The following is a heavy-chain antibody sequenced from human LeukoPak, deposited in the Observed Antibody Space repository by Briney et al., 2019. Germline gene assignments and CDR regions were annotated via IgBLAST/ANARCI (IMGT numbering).Heavy chain of an antibody. V-gene: IGHV4-31*03. Sequence: SQTLSLTCTVSGGSISSGGYYWSWIRQHSGKGLEWIGYIYYSGSTYYNPSLKSRVTISVDTSKNQFSLKLSSVTAADTAVYYCARDAIASDAFDIWGQGTMVTVSS. J-gene: IGHJ3*02. D-gene: IGHD2-2*02. CDR3: ARDAIASDAFDI. CDR2: IYYSGST. CDR1: GGSISSGGYY.